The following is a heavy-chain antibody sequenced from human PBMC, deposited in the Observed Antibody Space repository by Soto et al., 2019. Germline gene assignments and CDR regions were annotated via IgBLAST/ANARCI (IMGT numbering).Heavy chain of an antibody. CDR1: GVSISTANW. CDR3: ARGGSSSWLRFFHL. V-gene: IGHV4-4*02. D-gene: IGHD6-13*01. CDR2: IYESGST. J-gene: IGHJ1*01. Sequence: SETLSLTCAVSGVSISTANWWSWVRQPPGKGLEWIGEIYESGSTNYNPSLKSRVAISLDKSKNQFSLKLSSVTAADTAVYYCARGGSSSWLRFFHLWCQGTLVTVSS.